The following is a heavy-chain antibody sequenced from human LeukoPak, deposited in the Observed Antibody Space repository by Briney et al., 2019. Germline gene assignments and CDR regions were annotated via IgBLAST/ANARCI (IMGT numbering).Heavy chain of an antibody. D-gene: IGHD6-13*01. V-gene: IGHV3-64D*06. Sequence: GGSLRLSCSASGFTFSDYPMHWVRQTPGKGLEYVSAISKNGDDTYYADSVKGRFTISRDNSKNTLYLQMSSLRTEDAAVFYCVQVSSNYYLNWGQGTLVIVSS. J-gene: IGHJ4*02. CDR3: VQVSSNYYLN. CDR1: GFTFSDYP. CDR2: ISKNGDDT.